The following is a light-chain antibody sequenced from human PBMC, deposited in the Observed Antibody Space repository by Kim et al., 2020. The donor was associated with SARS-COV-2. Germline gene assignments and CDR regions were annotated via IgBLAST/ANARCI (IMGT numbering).Light chain of an antibody. Sequence: ASVGDRVTITCRASQSISTYLNWYQQKPGEAPKLLIYATFNLQSGVPSRFSGSGSGTDFPLTISSLQPEDFATYYCQQTYSRPRTFGQGTKVDIK. J-gene: IGKJ1*01. CDR1: QSISTY. V-gene: IGKV1-39*01. CDR2: ATF. CDR3: QQTYSRPRT.